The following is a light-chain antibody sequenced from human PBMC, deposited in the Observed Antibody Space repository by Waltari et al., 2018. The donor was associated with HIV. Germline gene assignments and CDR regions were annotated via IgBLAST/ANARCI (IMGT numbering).Light chain of an antibody. V-gene: IGLV4-69*01. CDR2: GNSDGSH. CDR3: QTWGTGVQGV. CDR1: SGHSSYA. Sequence: QLVLTQSPSASAFLGASVKFTCTLSSGHSSYAIAWNQQQPGQGTRFLMKGNSDGSHDKGDWISARFSGSTSVAARYLTISSLQSEDDADYYCQTWGTGVQGVFGGGTKLTVL. J-gene: IGLJ3*02.